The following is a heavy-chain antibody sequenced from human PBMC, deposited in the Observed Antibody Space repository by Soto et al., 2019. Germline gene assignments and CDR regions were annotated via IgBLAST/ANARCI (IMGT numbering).Heavy chain of an antibody. CDR1: GFTFSSYA. CDR3: AKAENPRAYYYDSSGYYHFDY. Sequence: GGSLRLSCAASGFTFSSYAMSWVRQAPGKGLEWVSAISGSGGSTYYADSVKGRFTISRDNSKNTLYLQMNSLRAEDTAVYYCAKAENPRAYYYDSSGYYHFDYWGQGTLVTVSS. J-gene: IGHJ4*02. V-gene: IGHV3-23*01. CDR2: ISGSGGST. D-gene: IGHD3-22*01.